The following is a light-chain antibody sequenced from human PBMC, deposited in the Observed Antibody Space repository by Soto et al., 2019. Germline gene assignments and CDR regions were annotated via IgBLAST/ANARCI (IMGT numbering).Light chain of an antibody. CDR2: GAS. Sequence: EIVLTQSPGTLSLSPGERATLSCRASQSVSSSYLAWYQQKPGQAPRLLIYGASSRATGIPGRFSGSGSGTDFTLTISGLEPEDFAVYYCQQYGSSPPITFGQGTRLEIK. V-gene: IGKV3-20*01. J-gene: IGKJ5*01. CDR1: QSVSSSY. CDR3: QQYGSSPPIT.